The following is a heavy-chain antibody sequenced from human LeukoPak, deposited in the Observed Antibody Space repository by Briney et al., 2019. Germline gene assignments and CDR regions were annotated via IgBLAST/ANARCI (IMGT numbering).Heavy chain of an antibody. J-gene: IGHJ4*02. CDR2: ISGSGHST. CDR3: AKFGDQDY. CDR1: GFTFSSFS. Sequence: GGSLRLSCAASGFTFSSFSMSWVRQAPGKGLEWVSAISGSGHSTYYSDSVKGRFTVSRDNSKNTVYLQMNSLRAEDTAVYYCAKFGDQDYWGQGTLVTVSS. V-gene: IGHV3-23*01. D-gene: IGHD3-16*01.